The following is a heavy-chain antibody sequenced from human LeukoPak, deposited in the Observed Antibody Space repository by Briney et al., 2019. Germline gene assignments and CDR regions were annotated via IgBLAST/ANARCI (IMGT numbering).Heavy chain of an antibody. CDR3: ASRHCSGGGCYFAGADPFDY. V-gene: IGHV3-48*01. D-gene: IGHD2-15*01. CDR2: ISSSGSTI. J-gene: IGHJ4*02. CDR1: GFNFSTYT. Sequence: GGSLRLSCAASGFNFSTYTMNWVRRTPGKGLEWVSYISSSGSTIYYADSVKGRFTISRDTSKNTLYLQMNSLRAEDTAVYYCASRHCSGGGCYFAGADPFDYWGQGTLVTVSS.